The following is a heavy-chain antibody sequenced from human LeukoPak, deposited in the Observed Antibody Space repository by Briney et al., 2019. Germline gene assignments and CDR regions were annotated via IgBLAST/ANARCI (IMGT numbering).Heavy chain of an antibody. CDR3: AKDSNGDDAFDI. CDR2: IYYSGST. Sequence: SETLSLTCTVSGGSISSYYWSWIRQPPGKGLEWIGYIYYSGSTNYNPSLKSRVTISVDTSKNQFSLKLSSVTAADTAVYYCAKDSNGDDAFDIWGQGTMVTVSS. CDR1: GGSISSYY. V-gene: IGHV4-59*01. D-gene: IGHD4-11*01. J-gene: IGHJ3*02.